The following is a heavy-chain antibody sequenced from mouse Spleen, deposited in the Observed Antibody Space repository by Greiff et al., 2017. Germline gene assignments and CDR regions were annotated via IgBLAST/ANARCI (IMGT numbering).Heavy chain of an antibody. CDR1: GFTFSSYA. J-gene: IGHJ2*01. Sequence: EVHLVESGGGLVKLGGSLKLSCAASGFTFSSYAMSWVRQTPEKRLEWVATISSGGGNTYYPDSVKGRFTISRDNAKNTLYLQMSSLKSEDTAMYYCARQVYGGYFDYWGQGTTLTVSS. CDR2: ISSGGGNT. CDR3: ARQVYGGYFDY. D-gene: IGHD1-1*02. V-gene: IGHV5-9-3*01.